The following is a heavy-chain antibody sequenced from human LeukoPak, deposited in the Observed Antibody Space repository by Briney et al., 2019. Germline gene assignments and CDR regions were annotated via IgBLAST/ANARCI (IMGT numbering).Heavy chain of an antibody. Sequence: GGSLRLSCAASGFTFSSYTMSWVRQAPGKGLEWVSTITTSDGNTYYADSVKGRFTVSRDSSKNTLFLHMNTLRAEDTAIYYCAKDRTVGASYWYFDLWGRGTLVTVSS. V-gene: IGHV3-23*01. J-gene: IGHJ2*01. CDR1: GFTFSSYT. D-gene: IGHD1-26*01. CDR2: ITTSDGNT. CDR3: AKDRTVGASYWYFDL.